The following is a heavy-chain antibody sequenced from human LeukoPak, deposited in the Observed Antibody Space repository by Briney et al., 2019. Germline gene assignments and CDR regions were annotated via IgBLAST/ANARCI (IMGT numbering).Heavy chain of an antibody. CDR2: IIPIFGTA. V-gene: IGHV1-69*13. CDR3: ARSSTSANWFDP. D-gene: IGHD2-2*01. J-gene: IGHJ5*02. Sequence: GASVKVSCKASGGTFSSYAISWVRQAPGQGLEWMGGIIPIFGTANYAQKFQGRVTITADESTSTAYMELSSLRSEDTAVYYCARSSTSANWFDPWGQGTLVTVSS. CDR1: GGTFSSYA.